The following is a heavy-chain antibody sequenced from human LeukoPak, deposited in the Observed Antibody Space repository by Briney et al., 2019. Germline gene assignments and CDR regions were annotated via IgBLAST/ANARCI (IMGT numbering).Heavy chain of an antibody. CDR2: ITTSGDTI. CDR1: GFSFRSYE. V-gene: IGHV3-48*03. CDR3: ARGLRGDGYGPFDY. D-gene: IGHD2-21*02. J-gene: IGHJ4*02. Sequence: GGSLRLSCGVSGFSFRSYEMNWVRQAPGKGLEWVPYITTSGDTIDYADSVKGRFTVSRDNAKNSLYLQMNSLRAEDTAVYYCARGLRGDGYGPFDYWGQGTLVIVSS.